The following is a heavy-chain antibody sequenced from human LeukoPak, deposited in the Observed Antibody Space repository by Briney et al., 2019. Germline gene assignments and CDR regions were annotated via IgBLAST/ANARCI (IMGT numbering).Heavy chain of an antibody. J-gene: IGHJ3*02. V-gene: IGHV3-9*01. CDR3: AKDLGGGLDAFDI. Sequence: GGSLRLSCAASGLTFDDYAMHWVRQAPGKGLEWVSGISWNSGSIGYADSVKGRFTISRDNAKNSLYLQMNSLRAEDTALYYCAKDLGGGLDAFDIWGQGTMVTVSS. D-gene: IGHD2-15*01. CDR1: GLTFDDYA. CDR2: ISWNSGSI.